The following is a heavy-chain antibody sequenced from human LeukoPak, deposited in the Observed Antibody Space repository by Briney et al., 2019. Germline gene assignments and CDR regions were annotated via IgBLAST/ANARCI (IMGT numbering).Heavy chain of an antibody. D-gene: IGHD2-8*01. CDR2: IYYSGST. J-gene: IGHJ5*02. CDR1: GGSISSSSYY. CDR3: ARQGEDIVLMTRNWFDP. Sequence: SETLSLTCTVSGGSISSSSYYWGWIRQPPGKGLEWIGSIYYSGSTYYNPSLKSRVTISVDTSKNQFSLKLSSVTAADTAVYYCARQGEDIVLMTRNWFDPWGQGTLVTVSS. V-gene: IGHV4-39*01.